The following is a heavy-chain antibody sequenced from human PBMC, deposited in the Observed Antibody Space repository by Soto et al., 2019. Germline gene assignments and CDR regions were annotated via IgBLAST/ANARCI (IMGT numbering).Heavy chain of an antibody. CDR1: GFTFSSYA. J-gene: IGHJ4*02. V-gene: IGHV3-23*01. Sequence: EVQLLESGGGLVQPGGSLRLSCAASGFTFSSYAMSWVRQAPGKGLEWVSAISGSGGSTYYADSVKGRFTISRDNSKNTLYLQMNSLRAEDTAVYYCAKKHSPAGTSEYYFDYWGQGTLVTVSS. D-gene: IGHD6-13*01. CDR2: ISGSGGST. CDR3: AKKHSPAGTSEYYFDY.